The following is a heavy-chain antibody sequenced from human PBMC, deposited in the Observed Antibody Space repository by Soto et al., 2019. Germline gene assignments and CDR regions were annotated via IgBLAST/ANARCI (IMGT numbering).Heavy chain of an antibody. CDR2: IYYSGST. J-gene: IGHJ6*03. CDR1: GGSISSYY. CDR3: ARSYRRYCSGGSCYSYYYYYMDV. Sequence: LETLSLTCTVSGGSISSYYWSWIRQPPGKGLEWIGYIYYSGSTNYNPSLKSRVTISVDTSKNQFSLKLSSVTAADTAVYYCARSYRRYCSGGSCYSYYYYYMDVWGKGTTVTVSS. V-gene: IGHV4-59*01. D-gene: IGHD2-15*01.